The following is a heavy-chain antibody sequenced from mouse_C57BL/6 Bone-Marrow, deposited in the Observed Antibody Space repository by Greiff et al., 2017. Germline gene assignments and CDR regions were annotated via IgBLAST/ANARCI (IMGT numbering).Heavy chain of an antibody. V-gene: IGHV14-4*01. Sequence: VQLKESGAELVRPGASVKLSCTASGFNIKDDYMHWVKQRPDQGLEWIGWIDPENGDTEYASKFQGKATITADTSSNTAYLQLSSLTSEDTAVYYCTVVVFDYWGQGTTLTVSS. J-gene: IGHJ2*01. CDR3: TVVVFDY. CDR1: GFNIKDDY. CDR2: IDPENGDT. D-gene: IGHD1-1*01.